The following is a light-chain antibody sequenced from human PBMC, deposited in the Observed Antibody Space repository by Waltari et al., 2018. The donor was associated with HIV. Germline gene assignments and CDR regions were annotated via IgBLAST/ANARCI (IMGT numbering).Light chain of an antibody. CDR2: AHF. J-gene: IGLJ2*01. Sequence: SYELTQPPSVSVSPGQTAIITCSGDKLGDQYSSWYQPRPGQSPVLVISAHFTRPSGLPARFSGANSGNTATLTISGTQAMDESDYYCQAWDSHNVIFGGGTKLTVL. CDR1: KLGDQY. V-gene: IGLV3-1*01. CDR3: QAWDSHNVI.